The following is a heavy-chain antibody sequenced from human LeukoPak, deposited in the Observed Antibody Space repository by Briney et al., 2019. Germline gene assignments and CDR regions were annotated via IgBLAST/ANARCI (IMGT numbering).Heavy chain of an antibody. CDR3: SRWRVPTTTVFYYGMDV. D-gene: IGHD2/OR15-2a*01. V-gene: IGHV4-59*01. J-gene: IGHJ6*04. Sequence: SETLSLTCTVSGSSISGYFWSWIRQPPGKELEWIGYSYYSGSTNYNPSLKSRVTISVDTSKNQFSLKLSSVTAADTAVYFCSRWRVPTTTVFYYGMDVWGKGTTVTVTS. CDR1: GSSISGYF. CDR2: SYYSGST.